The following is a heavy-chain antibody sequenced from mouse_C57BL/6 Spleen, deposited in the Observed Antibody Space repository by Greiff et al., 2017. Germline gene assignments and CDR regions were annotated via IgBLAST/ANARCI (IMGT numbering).Heavy chain of an antibody. CDR1: GYTFTSYW. J-gene: IGHJ1*03. V-gene: IGHV1-50*01. Sequence: VQLQQPGAELVKPGASVKLSCKASGYTFTSYWMQWVKQRPGPGLEWIGEIDPSDSYTNYTQKFKGKATLTVDTSSSTAYMQLSSLTSEDSAVYYCSIWGGILGYGSSHWYFDVWGTGTTVTVSS. CDR2: IDPSDSYT. CDR3: SIWGGILGYGSSHWYFDV. D-gene: IGHD1-1*01.